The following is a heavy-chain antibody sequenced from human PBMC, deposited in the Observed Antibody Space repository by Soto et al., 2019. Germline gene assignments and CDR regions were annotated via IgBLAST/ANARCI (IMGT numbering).Heavy chain of an antibody. CDR1: GFTFSSYA. CDR3: ASGGSDYYYYMDV. Sequence: EVQLLESGGGLVQPGGSLRLTCAASGFTFSSYAMSWVRQAPGKGLEWVSAISGSGGSTYYADSVKGRFTISRDNSKNTLYLQMNSLRAEDTAVYYCASGGSDYYYYMDVWGKGTTVTVSS. V-gene: IGHV3-23*01. J-gene: IGHJ6*03. CDR2: ISGSGGST. D-gene: IGHD3-16*01.